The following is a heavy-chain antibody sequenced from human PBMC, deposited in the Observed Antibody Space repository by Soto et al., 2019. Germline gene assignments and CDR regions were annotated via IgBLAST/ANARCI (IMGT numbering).Heavy chain of an antibody. Sequence: EVQLLESGGGLVQPGGSLRLSCAASGFTFSSYAMSWVRQAPGKGLEWVSAISGSGGSTYYADSVKGRFTISRDNSKNTLYLQMNSLRAEDTAVYYCATQAFLEWLLRHPYYFDYWGQGTLVTVSS. CDR3: ATQAFLEWLLRHPYYFDY. V-gene: IGHV3-23*01. D-gene: IGHD3-3*01. J-gene: IGHJ4*02. CDR2: ISGSGGST. CDR1: GFTFSSYA.